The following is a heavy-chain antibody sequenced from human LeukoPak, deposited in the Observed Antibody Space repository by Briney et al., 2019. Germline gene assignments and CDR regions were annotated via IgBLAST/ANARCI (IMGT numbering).Heavy chain of an antibody. CDR3: ARGAGGPRDY. J-gene: IGHJ4*02. CDR2: INSDGGST. Sequence: GGSLRLSCAASGLTFSSYWMHWVRQDPGKGLLWVSRINSDGGSTSYADSVKGRFTISRDNAKNTLYLQMNSLRAEDTAVYYCARGAGGPRDYWGQGTLVTVSS. V-gene: IGHV3-74*01. CDR1: GLTFSSYW. D-gene: IGHD3-16*01.